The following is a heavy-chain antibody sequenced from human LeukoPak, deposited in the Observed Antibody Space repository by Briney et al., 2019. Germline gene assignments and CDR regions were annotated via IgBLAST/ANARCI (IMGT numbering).Heavy chain of an antibody. CDR3: ARGPRFGRYFDWPKDDY. CDR1: GYTFTGYY. Sequence: ASVKVSCKASGYTFTGYYMHWVRQAPGQGLEWMGWINPNSGGTNYAQKFQGRVTMTRDTSISTAYMELSRLRSDDTAVYYCARGPRFGRYFDWPKDDYWGQGTLVTVSS. CDR2: INPNSGGT. V-gene: IGHV1-2*02. J-gene: IGHJ4*02. D-gene: IGHD3-9*01.